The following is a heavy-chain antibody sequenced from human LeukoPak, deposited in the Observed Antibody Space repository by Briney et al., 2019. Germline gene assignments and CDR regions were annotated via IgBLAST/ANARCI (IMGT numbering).Heavy chain of an antibody. V-gene: IGHV3-23*01. D-gene: IGHD6-19*01. CDR2: ISTSDGTT. CDR3: AKDHLPGIVVADRDY. CDR1: AFTFSSYA. Sequence: GGSLRLSCAASAFTFSSYAMSWVRQAPGKGLEWVSSISTSDGTTYYADSVKGRFTISRDNSKNTLYLQINSLRAEDTAVYYCAKDHLPGIVVADRDYWGQGTLVTVSS. J-gene: IGHJ4*02.